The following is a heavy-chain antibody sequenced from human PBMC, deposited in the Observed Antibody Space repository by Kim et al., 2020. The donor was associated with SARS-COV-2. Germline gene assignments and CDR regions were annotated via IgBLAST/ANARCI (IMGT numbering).Heavy chain of an antibody. CDR2: ISAYNGNT. Sequence: ASVKVSCKASGYTFTSYGISWVRQAPGQGLEWMGWISAYNGNTNYAQKLQGRVTMTTDTSTSTAYMELRSLSSDDTAVYYCVSSLGILWFGEPTRGNYYYYGMDVWGQGTTVTVSS. J-gene: IGHJ6*02. D-gene: IGHD3-10*01. CDR1: GYTFTSYG. CDR3: VSSLGILWFGEPTRGNYYYYGMDV. V-gene: IGHV1-18*04.